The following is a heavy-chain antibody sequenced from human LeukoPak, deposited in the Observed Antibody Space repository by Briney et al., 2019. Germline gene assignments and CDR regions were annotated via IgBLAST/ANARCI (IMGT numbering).Heavy chain of an antibody. CDR2: VKQDGSER. Sequence: GGSLRLSCVASGFTFSTYWMNWVRQAPGKGLEWVANVKQDGSERYFVDSVKGRFTISRDNAKNSLYLQMNSLRAEDTAVYYCARVGGSGGRYDAFDVWGQGTMVTVSS. J-gene: IGHJ3*01. D-gene: IGHD6-19*01. CDR3: ARVGGSGGRYDAFDV. CDR1: GFTFSTYW. V-gene: IGHV3-7*01.